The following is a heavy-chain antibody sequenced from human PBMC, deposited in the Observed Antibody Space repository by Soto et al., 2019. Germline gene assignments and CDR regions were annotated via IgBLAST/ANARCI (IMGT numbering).Heavy chain of an antibody. Sequence: ASVKVSCKASGYTLTNYYIHWVRQAPGQGLEWMGIINPSGGSTSYAQKFQGRVTMTRDTSTSTAYMELSSLRSEDTAVYYCARVNVADYDILTGWGLDAYQPAGPDYCGRGTLVTVSA. CDR1: GYTLTNYY. D-gene: IGHD3-9*01. J-gene: IGHJ4*02. CDR3: ARVNVADYDILTGWGLDAYQPAGPDY. CDR2: INPSGGST. V-gene: IGHV1-46*01.